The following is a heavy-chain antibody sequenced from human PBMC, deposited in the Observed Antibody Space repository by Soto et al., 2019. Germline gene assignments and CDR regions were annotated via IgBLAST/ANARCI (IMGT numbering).Heavy chain of an antibody. CDR3: AKVSSGWYAVDYYYGMDV. CDR1: GFTFSSYA. J-gene: IGHJ6*02. CDR2: ISGSGGST. D-gene: IGHD6-19*01. V-gene: IGHV3-23*01. Sequence: GGSLRLSCAASGFTFSSYAMSWVRQAPGKGLEWVSAISGSGGSTYYADSVKGRFTISRDNSKNTLYLQMNSLRAEDTAVYYCAKVSSGWYAVDYYYGMDVWGQGTTVTVSS.